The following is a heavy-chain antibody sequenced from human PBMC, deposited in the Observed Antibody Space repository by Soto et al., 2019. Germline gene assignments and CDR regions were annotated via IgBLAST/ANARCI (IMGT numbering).Heavy chain of an antibody. D-gene: IGHD6-19*01. CDR2: ISYDGSNK. CDR1: GFTFSSYA. Sequence: PWWSLSLSCASSGFTFSSYAMHWVRQAPGKGLEWVAVISYDGSNKYYADSVKGRFTISRDNSKNTLYLQMNSLRAEDTAVYYCARRYSSGSPFDPWGQGTLVTVSS. V-gene: IGHV3-30-3*01. J-gene: IGHJ5*02. CDR3: ARRYSSGSPFDP.